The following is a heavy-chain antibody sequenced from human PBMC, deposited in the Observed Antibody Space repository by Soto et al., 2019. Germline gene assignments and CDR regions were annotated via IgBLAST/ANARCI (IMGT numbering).Heavy chain of an antibody. J-gene: IGHJ3*02. CDR1: GGSISSSSYY. D-gene: IGHD6-6*01. CDR2: IYYSGST. CDR3: ARNDIAARPNAFDI. V-gene: IGHV4-39*07. Sequence: SETLSLTCPVSGGSISSSSYYWGWIRQPPGKGLEWIGSIYYSGSTYYNPSLKSRVTISVDTSKNQFSLKLSSVTAADTAVYYCARNDIAARPNAFDIWGQGTMVTVSS.